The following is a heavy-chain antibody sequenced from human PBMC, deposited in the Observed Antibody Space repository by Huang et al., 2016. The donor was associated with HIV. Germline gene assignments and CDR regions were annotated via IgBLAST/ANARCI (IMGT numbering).Heavy chain of an antibody. CDR1: GYSFTTYA. CDR2: INPGNGNT. D-gene: IGHD2-21*01. V-gene: IGHV1-3*01. J-gene: IGHJ4*02. Sequence: QVQLVQSGAEVTKPGASVKVSCKASGYSFTTYALHWVRQVPGHRLEGLGWINPGNGNTNYSQKFQGRVTITRDTSASTVYMEVSILTFEDTAVYYCAREFVIFGAPLWPAYWGQGTLISVSS. CDR3: AREFVIFGAPLWPAY.